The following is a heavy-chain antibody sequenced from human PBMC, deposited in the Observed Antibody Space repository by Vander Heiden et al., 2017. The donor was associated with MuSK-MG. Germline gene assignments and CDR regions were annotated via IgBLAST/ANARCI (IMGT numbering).Heavy chain of an antibody. Sequence: QVQLQESGPGLVKPSGTLSLTCAVSGGSISSSNWWGWVRQPPGKGLEWIGEIYHSGSTNYNPSLKSRVTISVDKSKNQFSLKLSSVTAADTAVYYCARGGSEYCSSTSCYGDWFDPWGQGTLVTVSS. CDR3: ARGGSEYCSSTSCYGDWFDP. V-gene: IGHV4-4*02. J-gene: IGHJ5*02. CDR2: IYHSGST. D-gene: IGHD2-2*01. CDR1: GGSISSSNW.